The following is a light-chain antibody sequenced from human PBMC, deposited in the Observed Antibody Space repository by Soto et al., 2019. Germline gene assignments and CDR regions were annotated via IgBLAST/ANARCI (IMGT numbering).Light chain of an antibody. CDR1: QSISSY. CDR3: QRSYSTPIT. V-gene: IGKV1-39*01. Sequence: DIQMTQSPSSLSASVGDRVTITCRASQSISSYLNGYQQKPGKARKLLVYPASSLQSGVLSRFSGSGSGTDFTLTISRLQPEDFATYYCQRSYSTPITVSQGTRLVI. CDR2: PAS. J-gene: IGKJ5*01.